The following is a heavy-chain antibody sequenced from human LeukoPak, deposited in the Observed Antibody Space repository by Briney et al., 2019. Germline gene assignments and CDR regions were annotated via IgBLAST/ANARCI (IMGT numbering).Heavy chain of an antibody. D-gene: IGHD3-22*01. J-gene: IGHJ4*02. V-gene: IGHV4-4*02. CDR2: IYHSGST. Sequence: SGTLSLTCAVSGASITSNNWWSWVRQPPGKGLEWFGEIYHSGSTYYNPSLKSRVTISVDTSKNQFSLKLSSVTAADTAVYYCARTLHPYYYDSSGYYFDYWGQGTLVTVSS. CDR3: ARTLHPYYYDSSGYYFDY. CDR1: GASITSNNW.